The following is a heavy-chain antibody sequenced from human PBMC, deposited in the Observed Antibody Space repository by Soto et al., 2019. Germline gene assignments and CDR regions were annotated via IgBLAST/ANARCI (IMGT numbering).Heavy chain of an antibody. CDR2: IHHSGGT. D-gene: IGHD2-15*01. CDR3: ARGLGYYSGNGGRFDP. Sequence: QVQLQQWGAGLLKPSETLSLSCTVYGGSFSGYYWSWIRQPPGKGLEYIGEIHHSGGTNYNPSLKRRGSISVDTSKNQFSLKLTSVTAADTAVYYCARGLGYYSGNGGRFDPWGRGTLVTVSS. CDR1: GGSFSGYY. V-gene: IGHV4-34*01. J-gene: IGHJ5*02.